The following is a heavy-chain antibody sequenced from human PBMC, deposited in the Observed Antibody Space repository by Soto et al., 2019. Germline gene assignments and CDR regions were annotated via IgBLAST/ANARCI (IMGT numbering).Heavy chain of an antibody. CDR3: AADKGEVRGVPLRYYYYYMDV. J-gene: IGHJ6*03. V-gene: IGHV1-58*02. Sequence: ASVKVSCKASGFTFTSSAMQWVRQARGQRLEWIGWIVVGSGNTNYAQKFQERVTITRDMSTSTAYMELSSLRSEDTAVYYCAADKGEVRGVPLRYYYYYMDVWGKGTTVTVSS. CDR1: GFTFTSSA. D-gene: IGHD3-10*01. CDR2: IVVGSGNT.